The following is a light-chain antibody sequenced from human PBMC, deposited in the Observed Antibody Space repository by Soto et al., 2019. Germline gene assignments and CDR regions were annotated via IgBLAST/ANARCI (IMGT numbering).Light chain of an antibody. CDR2: EVN. Sequence: QSVLTQPASVSGSPGQSITISCTGTSSDVGGYHYVSWYQLLPGKAPKLILFEVNIRPSGVSYRFSGSKSGNTASLTISGLQAEDEADYFCSSYSISTADLFGTGTKVTVL. J-gene: IGLJ1*01. V-gene: IGLV2-14*01. CDR3: SSYSISTADL. CDR1: SSDVGGYHY.